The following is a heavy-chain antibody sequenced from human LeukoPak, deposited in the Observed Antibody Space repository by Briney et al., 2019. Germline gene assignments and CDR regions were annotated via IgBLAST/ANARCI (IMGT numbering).Heavy chain of an antibody. Sequence: PGGSLRLSCAASGFTFSSYGMHWVRQAPGKGLEWVAFIRYDGSNKYYADSVKGRFTISRDNSKNTLYLQMNSLRAEDTAVYHCAKDLYEDYYMDVWGKGTTVTVSS. D-gene: IGHD3-16*01. J-gene: IGHJ6*03. CDR1: GFTFSSYG. CDR2: IRYDGSNK. CDR3: AKDLYEDYYMDV. V-gene: IGHV3-30*02.